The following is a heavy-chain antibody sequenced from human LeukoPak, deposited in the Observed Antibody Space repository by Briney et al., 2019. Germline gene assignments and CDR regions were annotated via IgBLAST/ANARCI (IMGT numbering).Heavy chain of an antibody. CDR3: ARADSGSYGTTYFDY. V-gene: IGHV3-30*03. Sequence: GGSLRLSCEASGLTFSSYGMHWVRQAPGKGLEWVAVISYDGSNKYYADSVKGRFTISRDNSKNTLYLQMNSLRAEDTAVYYCARADSGSYGTTYFDYWGQGTLVTVSS. CDR1: GLTFSSYG. D-gene: IGHD1-26*01. CDR2: ISYDGSNK. J-gene: IGHJ4*02.